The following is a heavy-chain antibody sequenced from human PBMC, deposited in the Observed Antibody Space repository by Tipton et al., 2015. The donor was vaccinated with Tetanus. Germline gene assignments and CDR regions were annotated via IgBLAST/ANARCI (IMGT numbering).Heavy chain of an antibody. CDR2: ITYSAST. Sequence: LRLSCAASGISFSDSFMSWIRQAPGKGLEWVAYITYSASTKFNPSLRSRVTMSLQASKNEFSLRLGSVTAADTAVYHCARVKVSVYGPHVHYFLDSWGQGTLVTVSS. CDR1: GISFSDSF. V-gene: IGHV4-59*01. D-gene: IGHD2-8*01. CDR3: ARVKVSVYGPHVHYFLDS. J-gene: IGHJ4*02.